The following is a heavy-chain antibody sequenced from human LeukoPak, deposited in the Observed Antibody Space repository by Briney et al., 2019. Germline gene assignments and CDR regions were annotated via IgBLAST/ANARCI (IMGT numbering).Heavy chain of an antibody. D-gene: IGHD5-18*01. CDR1: GGSFSDYY. Sequence: SETLSLTCAVYGGSFSDYYWSWLRHPPGKGLEWIGEINHSGSTNYNPSLKSRVTMSEDTSKNQFSLKLSSVSAADTAVYYCARGGYTYGYGYWGQGTLVTVSS. J-gene: IGHJ4*02. CDR3: ARGGYTYGYGY. CDR2: INHSGST. V-gene: IGHV4-34*01.